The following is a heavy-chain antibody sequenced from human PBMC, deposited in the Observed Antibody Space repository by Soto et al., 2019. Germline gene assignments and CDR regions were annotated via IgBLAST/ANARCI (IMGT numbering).Heavy chain of an antibody. D-gene: IGHD4-17*01. V-gene: IGHV1-69*02. CDR1: GGTFSSYT. CDR2: IIPILGIA. CDR3: ARVGVYGDYDY. J-gene: IGHJ4*02. Sequence: QVQLVQSGAEVKKPGSSVKVSCKASGGTFSSYTISWVRQAPGQGLEWMGRIIPILGIANYAQKFQGRVTITADKSTSTADMELSSLRSEDTAVYYCARVGVYGDYDYWGQGTLVTVSS.